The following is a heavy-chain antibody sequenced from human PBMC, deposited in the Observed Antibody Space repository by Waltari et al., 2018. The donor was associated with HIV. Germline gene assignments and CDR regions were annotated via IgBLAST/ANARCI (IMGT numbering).Heavy chain of an antibody. CDR2: IHSGGCA. CDR3: ARDRGGLRQPLDC. D-gene: IGHD4-17*01. J-gene: IGHJ4*02. CDR1: GLSVSSNY. V-gene: IGHV3-53*02. Sequence: EVQLVETGGGLIQPGGSLRLSCTASGLSVSSNYMSWVRQAPGKGLEWVAIIHSGGCANYADSVKGRFTISRDNSNNMVYLQMNSLRAEDTAIYFCARDRGGLRQPLDCWGQGTLVTVSS.